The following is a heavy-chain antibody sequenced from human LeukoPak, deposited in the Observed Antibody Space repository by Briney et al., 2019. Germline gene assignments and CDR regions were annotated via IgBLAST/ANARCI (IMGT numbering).Heavy chain of an antibody. CDR2: IYYSGST. CDR3: ARGPNYYDSSGYYGA. V-gene: IGHV4-31*03. Sequence: SETLSLTCTVSGGSISSGGYYWGWIRQHPGKGLEWIGYIYYSGSTYYNPSLKSRVTISVDTSKNQFSLKLSSVTAADTAVYYCARGPNYYDSSGYYGALGQGTLVTVSS. J-gene: IGHJ5*02. CDR1: GGSISSGGYY. D-gene: IGHD3-22*01.